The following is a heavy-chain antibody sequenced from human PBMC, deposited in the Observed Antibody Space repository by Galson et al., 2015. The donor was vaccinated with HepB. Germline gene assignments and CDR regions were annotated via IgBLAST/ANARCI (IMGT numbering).Heavy chain of an antibody. D-gene: IGHD6-13*01. J-gene: IGHJ3*02. V-gene: IGHV4-34*01. Sequence: ETLSLTCAVYGGSFSGYYWSWIRQPPGKGLEWIGEINHSGSTNYNPSLKSRVTISVDTSKNQFSLKLSSVTAADTAVYYCARAWYSSSPKGAFDIWGQGTMVTVSS. CDR2: INHSGST. CDR1: GGSFSGYY. CDR3: ARAWYSSSPKGAFDI.